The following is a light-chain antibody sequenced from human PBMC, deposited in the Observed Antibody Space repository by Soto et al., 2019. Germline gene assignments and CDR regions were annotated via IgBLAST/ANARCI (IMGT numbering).Light chain of an antibody. CDR2: GNN. V-gene: IGLV1-40*01. CDR1: SSDIGAHYD. J-gene: IGLJ3*02. CDR3: HPFASSLGVGV. Sequence: QSVLTQPPSVSGAPGQRVTISCTGSSSDIGAHYDVHWYQQLPGTAPKLLIYGNNNRPSGVPDRFSGSKSGTSASLAITGPRAEDESDYYRHPFASSLGVGVLGGGTKLTAL.